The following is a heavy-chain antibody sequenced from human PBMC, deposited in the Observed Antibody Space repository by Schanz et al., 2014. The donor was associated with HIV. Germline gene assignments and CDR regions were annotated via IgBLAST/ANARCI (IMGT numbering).Heavy chain of an antibody. Sequence: QVQLVESGGGLVKPGRSLRLSCAASGFTFSTYGMHWVRQGPGKGLEWVAFISYDGSNKYYADSVKGRFTISRDNSKNTLYLQMNSLRAEDTAVYFCANTEFPYSSSSDYYYGMDVWGQGTTVTVSS. CDR1: GFTFSTYG. CDR2: ISYDGSNK. V-gene: IGHV3-30*18. J-gene: IGHJ6*02. D-gene: IGHD6-6*01. CDR3: ANTEFPYSSSSDYYYGMDV.